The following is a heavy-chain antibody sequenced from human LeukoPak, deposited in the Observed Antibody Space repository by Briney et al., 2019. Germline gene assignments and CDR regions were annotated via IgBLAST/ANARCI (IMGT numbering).Heavy chain of an antibody. CDR2: ISSSSSTI. CDR3: ARGATGDRLGY. J-gene: IGHJ4*02. CDR1: GFTFSTYS. Sequence: PGGSLRLSCAASGFTFSTYSMNWVRQDPGKGLEWASYISSSSSTIYYADSVKGRFTISRDNARNSLYLQMNSLRAEDTAIYYCARGATGDRLGYWGQGTLVTVSS. V-gene: IGHV3-48*01. D-gene: IGHD7-27*01.